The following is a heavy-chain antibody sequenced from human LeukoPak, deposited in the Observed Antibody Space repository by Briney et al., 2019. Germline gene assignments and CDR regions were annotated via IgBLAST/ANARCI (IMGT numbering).Heavy chain of an antibody. Sequence: PGGSLRLSCAASGFTVINNYMSWVRQAPGKGLEWVSVIYSGGRTYYADSVKGRFTISRDNSNNTLYLQMNSLRAEDTAVYYCAKEIEASGPFDYWGQGTLVTVSS. J-gene: IGHJ4*02. CDR3: AKEIEASGPFDY. CDR2: IYSGGRT. CDR1: GFTVINNY. D-gene: IGHD6-13*01. V-gene: IGHV3-53*01.